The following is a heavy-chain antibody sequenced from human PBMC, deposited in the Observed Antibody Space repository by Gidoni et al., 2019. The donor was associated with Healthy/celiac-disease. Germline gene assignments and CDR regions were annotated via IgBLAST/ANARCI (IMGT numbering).Heavy chain of an antibody. CDR3: ARHMQQLVLSGQIDY. J-gene: IGHJ4*02. V-gene: IGHV4-39*01. D-gene: IGHD6-13*01. CDR2: IYYSGST. CDR1: GGSISSSSYS. Sequence: QLQLQESRPGLVTPSETLSLTCTVSGGSISSSSYSWGWIRQPPGKGLEWIGSIYYSGSTYYNPSLKSRVTISVDTSKNQFSLKLSSVTAADTAVYYCARHMQQLVLSGQIDYWGQGTLVTVSS.